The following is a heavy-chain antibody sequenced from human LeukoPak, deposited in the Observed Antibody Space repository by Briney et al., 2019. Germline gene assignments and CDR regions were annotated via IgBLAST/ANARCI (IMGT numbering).Heavy chain of an antibody. CDR1: GYSFTSYW. D-gene: IGHD3-22*01. J-gene: IGHJ3*02. CDR2: IYPGDSDT. V-gene: IGHV5-51*01. CDR3: ARRVVLTTSRAFDI. Sequence: GESLKISCKTSGYSFTSYWIGWVRQMPGKGLEWMGIIYPGDSDTRYSPSFQGQVTISADKSISTAYQQWSSLKASDTAMYYCARRVVLTTSRAFDIWGQGTMVTVSS.